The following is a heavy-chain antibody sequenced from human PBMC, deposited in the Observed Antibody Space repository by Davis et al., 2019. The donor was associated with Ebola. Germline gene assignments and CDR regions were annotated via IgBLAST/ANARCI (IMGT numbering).Heavy chain of an antibody. CDR3: FRHGESIDH. D-gene: IGHD4-17*01. J-gene: IGHJ4*02. CDR1: GFTFSGSA. V-gene: IGHV3-73*01. CDR2: IRSKPNNHAT. Sequence: PGGSLRLSCAASGFTFSGSAMHWVRQASGKGLEWVGHIRSKPNNHATAYAASVKGRFTISRDDSKNTAYLQMNSLKIEDTAIYYCFRHGESIDHWGQGTLVTVSS.